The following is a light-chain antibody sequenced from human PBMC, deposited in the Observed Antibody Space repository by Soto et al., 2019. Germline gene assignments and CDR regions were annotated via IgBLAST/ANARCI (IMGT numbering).Light chain of an antibody. CDR1: QSLSSSF. CDR3: HQFATTRS. J-gene: IGKJ1*01. V-gene: IGKV3-20*01. CDR2: GAS. Sequence: EIVLTQSPSTLSLSPGQRATLSCRASQSLSSSFLAWYQQKPGQAPRLIIYGASSRAAGIPDRFSGSGSGTDFTLTISSLEPEDFAVYYCHQFATTRSFGQGTKV.